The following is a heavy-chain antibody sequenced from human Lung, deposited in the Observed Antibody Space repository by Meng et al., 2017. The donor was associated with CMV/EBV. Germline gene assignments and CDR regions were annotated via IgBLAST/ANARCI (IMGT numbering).Heavy chain of an antibody. CDR3: ARHHHSPTFDY. CDR1: GGSIRSSSYY. Sequence: LLLPGSGPCLVKPSETLSLTCTVSGGSIRSSSYYWAWIRQPPGEGLEWIGSVVYSGTTYYTSSLKIRVSISVDTSKNQFSLKLSSVTAADTAVYYCARHHHSPTFDYWGQGTLVTVSS. V-gene: IGHV4-39*01. CDR2: VVYSGTT. D-gene: IGHD1-14*01. J-gene: IGHJ4*02.